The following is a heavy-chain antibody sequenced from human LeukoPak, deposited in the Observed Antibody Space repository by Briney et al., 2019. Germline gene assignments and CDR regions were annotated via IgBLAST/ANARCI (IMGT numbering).Heavy chain of an antibody. CDR2: INWNGGST. Sequence: GGSLRLSCAASGFTFDDYGMSWVRQAPGKGLEWVSGINWNGGSTGYADSVKGRFTISRDNAKNSLYLQMNSLRAEDTALYYCAREGGYSYGSDAFDIWGQGTMVTVSS. CDR1: GFTFDDYG. D-gene: IGHD5-18*01. CDR3: AREGGYSYGSDAFDI. J-gene: IGHJ3*02. V-gene: IGHV3-20*04.